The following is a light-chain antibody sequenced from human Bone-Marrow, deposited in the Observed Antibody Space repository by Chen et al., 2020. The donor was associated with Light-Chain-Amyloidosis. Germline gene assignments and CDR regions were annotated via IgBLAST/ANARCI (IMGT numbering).Light chain of an antibody. CDR2: EGS. J-gene: IGLJ1*01. CDR1: SSDVGSYNF. Sequence: QSALTQPASVSGSPGQSITISCTGTSSDVGSYNFVSWYQQHPGKAPKLMIYEGSKRPSGVSNRFFGSKSGNTASLTISGLQAEDEADYYCCSYAGSSTFYVFGTGTKVTVL. CDR3: CSYAGSSTFYV. V-gene: IGLV2-23*01.